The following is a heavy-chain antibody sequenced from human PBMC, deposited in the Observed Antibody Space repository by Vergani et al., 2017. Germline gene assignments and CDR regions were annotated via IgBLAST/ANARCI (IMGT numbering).Heavy chain of an antibody. CDR2: SSAYNGNT. CDR3: ARVAPYVRPYYYDSSGYQSRGYFDY. V-gene: IGHV1-18*01. CDR1: GYTFTSYG. Sequence: QVQLVQSGAEVKKPGASVTVSCKASGYTFTSYGISWVRQAPGQGLEWMGWSSAYNGNTNYAQKLQGRVNMTTDTSTSTAYRVLRSLRSDDTAVYYWARVAPYVRPYYYDSSGYQSRGYFDYWGQGTLVTVSS. D-gene: IGHD3-22*01. J-gene: IGHJ4*02.